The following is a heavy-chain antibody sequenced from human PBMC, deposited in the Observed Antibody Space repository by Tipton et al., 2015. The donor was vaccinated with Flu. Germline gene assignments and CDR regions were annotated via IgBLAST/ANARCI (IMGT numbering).Heavy chain of an antibody. CDR3: ARYGLSARDY. CDR1: GGSISRHY. J-gene: IGHJ4*02. V-gene: IGHV4-59*11. CDR2: IFYSGGP. Sequence: TLSLTCSVSGGSISRHYWSWIRQPPGKGLEWIGNIFYSGGPSYNPSLRSRVTISTDISKNQFSLNLTSVTAADTAVYYCARYGLSARDYWGQGTLVTVSS. D-gene: IGHD3/OR15-3a*01.